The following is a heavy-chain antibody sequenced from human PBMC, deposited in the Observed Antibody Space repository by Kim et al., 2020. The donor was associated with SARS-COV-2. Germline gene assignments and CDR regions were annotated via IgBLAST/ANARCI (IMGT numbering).Heavy chain of an antibody. CDR1: GFTFSDYY. J-gene: IGHJ4*02. D-gene: IGHD6-19*01. Sequence: GGSLRLSCAASGFTFSDYYMTWIRQAPGKGLEWISYISSSSYTKYADSVKGRFTISRDNAKNSLYPQMNSLRAEDTAVYYCARVASGSTAWYYFDYWGQGTLVTVSS. V-gene: IGHV3-11*03. CDR2: ISSSSYT. CDR3: ARVASGSTAWYYFDY.